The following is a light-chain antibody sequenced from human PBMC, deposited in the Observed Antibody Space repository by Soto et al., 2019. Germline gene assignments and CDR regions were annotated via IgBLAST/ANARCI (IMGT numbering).Light chain of an antibody. V-gene: IGKV3-20*01. J-gene: IGKJ1*01. CDR3: QQYGSSPET. CDR1: QSVSSSY. Sequence: EIVLTQSPGTLSLSPGESATLSCRASQSVSSSYLAWYQQKPGQAPRLLIYGASSRATGIPDRFSGSGSGTDFTLTISRLEPEDFAVYYCQQYGSSPETFGQGTRWIS. CDR2: GAS.